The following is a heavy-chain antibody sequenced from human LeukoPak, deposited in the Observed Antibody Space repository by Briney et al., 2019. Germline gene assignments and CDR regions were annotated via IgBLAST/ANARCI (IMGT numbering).Heavy chain of an antibody. J-gene: IGHJ4*02. D-gene: IGHD3-10*01. CDR2: IYYSGST. V-gene: IGHV4-59*01. Sequence: SETLSLTCTVSGGSISSYYWSWIRQPPGKGLEWIGYIYYSGSTNYNPSLKSRVTISVDTSKNQFSLKLSSVTAADPAVYYCARGVWFGELLPYYFDYWGQGTLVTVSS. CDR1: GGSISSYY. CDR3: ARGVWFGELLPYYFDY.